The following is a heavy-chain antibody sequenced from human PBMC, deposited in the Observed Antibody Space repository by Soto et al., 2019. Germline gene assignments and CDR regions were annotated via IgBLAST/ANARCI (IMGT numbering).Heavy chain of an antibody. Sequence: SATMSLTCTVSGGSISSGGYYWSLILKHPGKGLEWIGYIYCSGSTYYNPSLKSRVTISVDTSKNQFSLKLSSVTAADTAVYYCARERVIVVVSRGAFDIWGQGTMVTLSS. CDR2: IYCSGST. CDR3: ARERVIVVVSRGAFDI. J-gene: IGHJ3*02. V-gene: IGHV4-31*03. D-gene: IGHD3-22*01. CDR1: GGSISSGGYY.